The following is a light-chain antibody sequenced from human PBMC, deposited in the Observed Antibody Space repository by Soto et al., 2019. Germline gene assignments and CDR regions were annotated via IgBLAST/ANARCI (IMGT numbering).Light chain of an antibody. CDR3: QHYNDFLLI. Sequence: DIQMTQSPSTLSASVGDRVTITCRAGQSISRSLAWYQQNPGKAPKLLIFDASSLESGVPSRFSGSGSGTEFTLTISSLQPDDFATYYCQHYNDFLLIFGPGTTVDIK. CDR1: QSISRS. V-gene: IGKV1-5*01. J-gene: IGKJ3*01. CDR2: DAS.